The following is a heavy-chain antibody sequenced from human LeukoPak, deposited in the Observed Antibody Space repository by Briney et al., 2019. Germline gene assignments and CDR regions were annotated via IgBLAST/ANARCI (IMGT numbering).Heavy chain of an antibody. CDR3: ARHLYYYDSSGYRDAFDI. CDR2: IYTSGST. CDR1: GGSISSYY. D-gene: IGHD3-22*01. V-gene: IGHV4-4*07. J-gene: IGHJ3*02. Sequence: SETLSLTCTVSGGSISSYYWSWIRQPAGKGLEWIGRIYTSGSTNYNPSLKSRVTISVDTSKNQFSLKLSSVTAADTAVYYCARHLYYYDSSGYRDAFDIWGQGTMVTVSS.